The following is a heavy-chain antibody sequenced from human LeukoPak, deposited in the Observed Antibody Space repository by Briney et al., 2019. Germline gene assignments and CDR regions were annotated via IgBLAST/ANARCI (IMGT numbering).Heavy chain of an antibody. CDR1: GFTFSSYW. Sequence: PGGSLRLSCAASGFTFSSYWMSWVRQAPGKGLEWVANINKDGREKYYVDSVKGRFTISRDDAKNSLYLQMNSLRAEDTAVYYCASSSSGYFDNWGQGTLVTVSS. J-gene: IGHJ4*02. V-gene: IGHV3-7*01. CDR3: ASSSSGYFDN. D-gene: IGHD3-22*01. CDR2: INKDGREK.